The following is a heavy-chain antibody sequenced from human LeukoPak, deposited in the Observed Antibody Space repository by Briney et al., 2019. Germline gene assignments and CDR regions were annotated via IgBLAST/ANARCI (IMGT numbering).Heavy chain of an antibody. V-gene: IGHV1-18*01. J-gene: IGHJ6*03. D-gene: IGHD6-13*01. CDR2: IGTHNGNT. Sequence: ASVKVSCKASGYTFTSYGISWVRQAPGQGLEWMGWIGTHNGNTNSAQNLQGRVTMTTDTSTSTAYMELRSLISDDTAVYYCARGGSSWYYYYYYMDVWGKGTTVTISS. CDR3: ARGGSSWYYYYYYMDV. CDR1: GYTFTSYG.